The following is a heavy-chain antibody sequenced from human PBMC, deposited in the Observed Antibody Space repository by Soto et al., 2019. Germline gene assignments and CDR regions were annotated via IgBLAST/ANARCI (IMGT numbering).Heavy chain of an antibody. D-gene: IGHD2-2*01. CDR1: GFTFSRYA. CDR2: ISDSGST. V-gene: IGHV3-23*01. Sequence: GGSLRLSCTASGFTFSRYAMSWVRQAPGKGLEWVSTISDSGSTYYAESVKGRLTISRDNSKHTLYLQMNSLRAEDTAVYYCAKGGLGDCSTTSCLFQFDYWGLGALVTVS. CDR3: AKGGLGDCSTTSCLFQFDY. J-gene: IGHJ4*02.